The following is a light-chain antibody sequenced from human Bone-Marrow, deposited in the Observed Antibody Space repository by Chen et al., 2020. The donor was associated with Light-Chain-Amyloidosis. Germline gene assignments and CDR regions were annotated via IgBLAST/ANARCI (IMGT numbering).Light chain of an antibody. Sequence: SYVLTQPSSVSVAPGQTATIAWGGNNIGSTSVHWYQQTPGQAPLLVVYDDSDRPSGLPERWSGSNSGNTATLTISRVEAGDEADYYCQVWDRSSDRPVFGGGTKLTVL. CDR3: QVWDRSSDRPV. CDR2: DDS. V-gene: IGLV3-21*02. J-gene: IGLJ3*02. CDR1: NIGSTS.